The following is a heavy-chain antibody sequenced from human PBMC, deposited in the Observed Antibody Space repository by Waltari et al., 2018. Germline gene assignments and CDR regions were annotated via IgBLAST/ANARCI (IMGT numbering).Heavy chain of an antibody. V-gene: IGHV3-74*01. CDR3: TTNKDAYSGRGFDY. Sequence: EVQLVESGGGLVQPGGSLRLSCAASGFKFRNYWMHWVRQAPGKGLVWVSRINGDGITTTYADSVKGRFTISRDNAKNTLFLQMSSLRGEDTAFYFCTTNKDAYSGRGFDYWGQGSLVTVSS. D-gene: IGHD2-15*01. J-gene: IGHJ4*02. CDR1: GFKFRNYW. CDR2: INGDGITT.